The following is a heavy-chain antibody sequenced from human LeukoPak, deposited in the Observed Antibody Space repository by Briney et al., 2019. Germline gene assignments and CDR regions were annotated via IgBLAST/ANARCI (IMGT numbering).Heavy chain of an antibody. Sequence: GASVNVSCKASGGTFSSYAISWVRQAPGQGLEWMGGIIPIFGTANYARKFQGRVTITADESTSTAYMELSSLRSEDTAVYYCARPSSGSYYRFDYWGQGTLVTVSS. V-gene: IGHV1-69*13. CDR3: ARPSSGSYYRFDY. D-gene: IGHD1-26*01. CDR2: IIPIFGTA. CDR1: GGTFSSYA. J-gene: IGHJ4*02.